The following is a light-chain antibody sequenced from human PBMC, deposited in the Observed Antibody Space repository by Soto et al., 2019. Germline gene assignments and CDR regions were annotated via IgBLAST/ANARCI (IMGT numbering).Light chain of an antibody. CDR1: SSDVGSNNV. Sequence: QSALTQPASVSGSPGQSITISCTGTSSDVGSNNVVSWYQQHPGKAPKLMIYDVTKRPSGVSNRFLGSKSGSTASLTISGLQAEDEADYYCCSYAGSSTVVFGGGTKLTVL. CDR2: DVT. V-gene: IGLV2-23*02. J-gene: IGLJ2*01. CDR3: CSYAGSSTVV.